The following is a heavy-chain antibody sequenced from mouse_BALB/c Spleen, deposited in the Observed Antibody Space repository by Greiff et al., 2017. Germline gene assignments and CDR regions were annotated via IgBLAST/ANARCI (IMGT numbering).Heavy chain of an antibody. CDR2: IYPGDGDT. V-gene: IGHV1-82*01. CDR1: GYAFSSSW. J-gene: IGHJ4*01. CDR3: ARSEARALYYAMDY. Sequence: LQESGPELVKPGASVKISCKASGYAFSSSWMNWVKQRPGQGLEWIGRIYPGDGDTNYNGKFKGKATLTADKSSSTAYMQLSSLTSVDSAVYFCARSEARALYYAMDYWGQGTSVTVSS. D-gene: IGHD3-1*01.